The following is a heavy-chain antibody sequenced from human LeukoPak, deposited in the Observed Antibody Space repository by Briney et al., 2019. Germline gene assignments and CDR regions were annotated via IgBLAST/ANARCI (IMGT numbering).Heavy chain of an antibody. CDR1: GFTFSSYA. CDR3: ARVGLGRMDYFDY. D-gene: IGHD7-27*01. Sequence: GGSLRLSCSASGFTFSSYAMHWVRQAPGKGLEYVSAISSNGGSTYYADSVKGRFTISRDNSKNTLYLQMSSLRAEDTAVYYCARVGLGRMDYFDYWGQGTLVTVSS. V-gene: IGHV3-64D*06. CDR2: ISSNGGST. J-gene: IGHJ4*02.